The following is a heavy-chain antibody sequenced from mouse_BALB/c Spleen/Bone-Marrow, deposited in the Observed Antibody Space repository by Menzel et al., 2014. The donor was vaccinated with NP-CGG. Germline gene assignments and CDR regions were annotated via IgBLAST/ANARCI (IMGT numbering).Heavy chain of an antibody. D-gene: IGHD1-2*01. CDR3: FRDSHYGSYSIDY. V-gene: IGHV10-3*01. CDR2: IRSKSGNYEK. CDR1: GFTFNTYG. Sequence: EVQGVESGGGLVQPRGSLKLSCEASGFTFNTYGMHWVSQAPGKGLEWIARIRSKSGNYEKYYADSVKDRFTIYRDDSQSMLYLQINSLKTDDTSMFYCFRDSHYGSYSIDYWGQGTSLTVSS. J-gene: IGHJ2*02.